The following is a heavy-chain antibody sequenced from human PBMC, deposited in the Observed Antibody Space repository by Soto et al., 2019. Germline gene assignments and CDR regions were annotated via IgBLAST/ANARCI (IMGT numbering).Heavy chain of an antibody. V-gene: IGHV1-8*01. Sequence: RASVKVSCKASGYTFTSYDINWVRQATGQGLEWMGWMNPNSGNTGYAQKFQGRVTMTRNTSISTAYMELSSLRSEDTAVYYCERSSSWPPYMDVWGKGTTVTVSS. J-gene: IGHJ6*03. CDR3: ERSSSWPPYMDV. CDR1: GYTFTSYD. D-gene: IGHD6-13*01. CDR2: MNPNSGNT.